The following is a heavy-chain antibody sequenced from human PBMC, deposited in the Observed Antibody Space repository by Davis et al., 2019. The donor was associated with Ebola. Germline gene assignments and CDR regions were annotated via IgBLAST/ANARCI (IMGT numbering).Heavy chain of an antibody. CDR3: AKDVRGTTGPSEY. CDR2: INPSGGST. D-gene: IGHD1-1*01. V-gene: IGHV1-46*01. Sequence: AASVKVSCKASGYTFTSYYMHWVRQAPGQGLEWMGIINPSGGSTSYAQKFQGRVTMTRDTSTRTVYMELSSLRSDDTAVYFCAKDVRGTTGPSEYWGQGTLVTVSS. CDR1: GYTFTSYY. J-gene: IGHJ4*02.